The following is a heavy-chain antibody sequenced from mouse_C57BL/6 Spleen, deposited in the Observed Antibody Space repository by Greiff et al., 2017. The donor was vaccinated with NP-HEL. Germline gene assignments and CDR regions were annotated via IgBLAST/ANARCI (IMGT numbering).Heavy chain of an antibody. CDR3: ARGDYYGSSPAWFAY. CDR1: GYTFTSYW. CDR2: IDPSDSYT. J-gene: IGHJ3*01. D-gene: IGHD1-1*01. Sequence: QVQLQQPGAELVMPGASVKLSCKASGYTFTSYWMHWVKQRPGQGLEWIGEIDPSDSYTNYNQKFKGKSTLTVDKSSSTAYMQLSSLTSEDSAVYYCARGDYYGSSPAWFAYWGQGNLVTVSA. V-gene: IGHV1-69*01.